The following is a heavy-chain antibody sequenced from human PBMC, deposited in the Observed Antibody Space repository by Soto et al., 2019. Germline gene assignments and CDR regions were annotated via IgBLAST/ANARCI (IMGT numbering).Heavy chain of an antibody. CDR3: VRGQSYFDC. CDR2: ISYDGSDK. Sequence: QVQLVESGGGVVQPGRSLRLSCAASGFPFTSYGMHWVREGPDKGLEWVAIISYDGSDKYYADSVKGRFTISRDNSKNTLYLPMNSLRPEGTSWYYCVRGQSYFDCRGQGTLVIVSS. D-gene: IGHD3-10*01. CDR1: GFPFTSYG. J-gene: IGHJ4*02. V-gene: IGHV3-30*03.